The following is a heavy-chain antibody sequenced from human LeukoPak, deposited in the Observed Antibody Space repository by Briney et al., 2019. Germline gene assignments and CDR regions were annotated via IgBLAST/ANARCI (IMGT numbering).Heavy chain of an antibody. D-gene: IGHD6-19*01. CDR2: ISYDGSNK. Sequence: PGGSLRLSCAASGFTFSSYAMHWVRQAPGKGLEWVAVISYDGSNKYYADSVKGRFTISRDNSKNTLYLQMNSLRAEDTAVYYCARDYSSGWTDAFDIWGQGTMATVSS. CDR3: ARDYSSGWTDAFDI. J-gene: IGHJ3*02. CDR1: GFTFSSYA. V-gene: IGHV3-30*04.